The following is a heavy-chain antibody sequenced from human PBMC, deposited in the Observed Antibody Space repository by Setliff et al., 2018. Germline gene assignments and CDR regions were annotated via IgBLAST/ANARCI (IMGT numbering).Heavy chain of an antibody. CDR1: GDSITSGSDY. Sequence: KPSETLSLTCTVSGDSITSGSDYWNWIRQPAGKGLEWIGRIYTTGNTDYNPSLKSRVTISVDTSNNQFSLKLSSVTAADTAVYYCARGSTMIQGVRLYYHGLDVWGQGTTVPSP. D-gene: IGHD3-10*01. CDR3: ARGSTMIQGVRLYYHGLDV. CDR2: IYTTGNT. V-gene: IGHV4-61*02. J-gene: IGHJ6*02.